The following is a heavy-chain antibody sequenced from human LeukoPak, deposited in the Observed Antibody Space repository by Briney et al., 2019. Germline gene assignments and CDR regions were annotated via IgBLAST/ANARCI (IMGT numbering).Heavy chain of an antibody. CDR2: IGSYSSPI. J-gene: IGHJ5*02. D-gene: IGHD4-17*01. Sequence: GGSLRLSCAASGFIFGDYYMSWIPQAPGKGLEWVSYIGSYSSPIYYPDSVQGRFAISRENAKNLLHLEMNSLRAEDTAVYYCARMGDYSEFDPWGQGTLDTVSS. CDR1: GFIFGDYY. V-gene: IGHV3-11*01. CDR3: ARMGDYSEFDP.